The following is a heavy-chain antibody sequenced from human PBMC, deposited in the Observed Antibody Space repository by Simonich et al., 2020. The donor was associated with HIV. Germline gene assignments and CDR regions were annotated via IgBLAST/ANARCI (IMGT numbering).Heavy chain of an antibody. D-gene: IGHD5-12*01. V-gene: IGHV4-34*01. Sequence: QVQLQQWGAGLLKPSETLSLTCAVYGTSFSGYYWGWIRQPPGKGLEWIGELNHSGSTDYNPSLKSRVTRSVDTSKNQCSLKLSSVTAADTAVYYCARRTGYDLDYWGQGTLVTVSS. J-gene: IGHJ4*02. CDR3: ARRTGYDLDY. CDR1: GTSFSGYY. CDR2: LNHSGST.